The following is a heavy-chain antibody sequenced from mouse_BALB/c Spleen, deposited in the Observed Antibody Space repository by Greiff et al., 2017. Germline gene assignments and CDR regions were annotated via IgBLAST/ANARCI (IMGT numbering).Heavy chain of an antibody. CDR1: GYSITSDYA. D-gene: IGHD3-1*01. J-gene: IGHJ3*01. Sequence: EVQLQESGPGLVKPSQSLSLTCTVTGYSITSDYAWNWIRQFPGNKLEWMGYISYSGSTSYNPSLKSRISITRDTSKNQFFLQLNSVTTEDTATYYCATGARATYEFAYWGQGTLVTVSA. V-gene: IGHV3-2*02. CDR2: ISYSGST. CDR3: ATGARATYEFAY.